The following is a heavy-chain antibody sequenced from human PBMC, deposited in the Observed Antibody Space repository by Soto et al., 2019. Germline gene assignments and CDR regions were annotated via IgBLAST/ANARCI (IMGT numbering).Heavy chain of an antibody. CDR2: IYYSGST. Sequence: PSETLSLTCTVSGCSISIYYWSWIRQPPGKGLEWIGYIYYSGSTNYNPSLKSRVTISVDTSKNQFSLKLSSVTAADTAVYYCASQALGDYFVDYWGQGTLVTVSA. CDR3: ASQALGDYFVDY. V-gene: IGHV4-59*08. CDR1: GCSISIYY. J-gene: IGHJ4*02. D-gene: IGHD4-17*01.